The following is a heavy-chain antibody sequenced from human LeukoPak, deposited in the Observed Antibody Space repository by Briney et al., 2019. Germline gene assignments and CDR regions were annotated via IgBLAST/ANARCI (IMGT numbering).Heavy chain of an antibody. Sequence: PGGSLRLSCAASGFTFSNAWMSWVRQAPGKGLEWVGRIKSKTDGGTTDYAAPVKGRFTISRDDSKNTLYLQMNSLRAEDTAVYYCARDEGPYDSSGYYYGTFDYWGQGTLVTVSS. D-gene: IGHD3-22*01. J-gene: IGHJ4*02. CDR2: IKSKTDGGTT. V-gene: IGHV3-15*01. CDR1: GFTFSNAW. CDR3: ARDEGPYDSSGYYYGTFDY.